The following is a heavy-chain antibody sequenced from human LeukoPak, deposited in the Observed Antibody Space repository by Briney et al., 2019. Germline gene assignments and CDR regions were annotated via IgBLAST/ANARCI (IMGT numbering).Heavy chain of an antibody. D-gene: IGHD3-10*01. Sequence: SPSETLSLTCAVYGGSFSGYYWSWIRQPPGKGLEWIGEINHSGSTNYNPSLKSRVTISVDTSKNQFSLKLSSVTAADTAVYYCAREKGRITMVRGVVFDYWGQGTLVTVSS. V-gene: IGHV4-34*01. CDR3: AREKGRITMVRGVVFDY. CDR1: GGSFSGYY. J-gene: IGHJ4*02. CDR2: INHSGST.